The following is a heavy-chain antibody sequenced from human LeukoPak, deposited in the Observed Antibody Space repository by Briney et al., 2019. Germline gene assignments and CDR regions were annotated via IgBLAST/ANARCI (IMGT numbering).Heavy chain of an antibody. CDR2: ISSSSSYI. CDR1: GFTFSSYT. D-gene: IGHD3-10*01. J-gene: IGHJ3*02. Sequence: GGSLRLSCAASGFTFSSYTMNWVRQAPGKGLEWVSSISSSSSYIYYADSVKGRFTISRDNAKNSLYLQMNSLRAEDTAVYYCARDQLWFGDEPHAFDIWGQGTMVTVSS. CDR3: ARDQLWFGDEPHAFDI. V-gene: IGHV3-21*04.